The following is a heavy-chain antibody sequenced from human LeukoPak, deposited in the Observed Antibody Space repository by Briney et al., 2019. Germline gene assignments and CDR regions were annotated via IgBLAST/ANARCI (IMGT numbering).Heavy chain of an antibody. J-gene: IGHJ4*02. CDR3: AREALGARDFDY. CDR1: GYSISSGYY. V-gene: IGHV4-38-2*02. CDR2: IYHSGST. D-gene: IGHD3-16*01. Sequence: SETLSLTCAVPGYSISSGYYWGWIRRPPGKGLEWIGSIYHSGSTYYNPSLESRVTISVDTSKNQFSLKLSSVTAADTAVYYCAREALGARDFDYWGQGTLVTVSS.